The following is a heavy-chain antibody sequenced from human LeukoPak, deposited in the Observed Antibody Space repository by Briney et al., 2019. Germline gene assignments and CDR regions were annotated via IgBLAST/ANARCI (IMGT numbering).Heavy chain of an antibody. Sequence: GRSLRLSCAASGFTFSSYAMHWVRQAPGKGLEWVAVISYDGSNKYYADSVKGRFTISRDNSKNTLYLQMNSLRAEDTAVYYCARGVRYYGSGSLDYWGQGTLVTVPS. J-gene: IGHJ4*02. V-gene: IGHV3-30-3*01. CDR3: ARGVRYYGSGSLDY. CDR1: GFTFSSYA. CDR2: ISYDGSNK. D-gene: IGHD3-10*01.